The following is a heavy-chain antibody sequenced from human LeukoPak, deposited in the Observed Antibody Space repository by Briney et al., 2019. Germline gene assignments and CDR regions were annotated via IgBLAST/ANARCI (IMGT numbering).Heavy chain of an antibody. V-gene: IGHV4-39*01. J-gene: IGHJ4*02. D-gene: IGHD1-26*01. Sequence: SETLSLTCTVPGGSISSSSYYWGWIRQPPGKGLERIGSIYYSGSTYYNPSLKSRVTISVDTSKNQFSLKLSSVTAADTAVYYCARHVSGSYGGGTFDYWGQGTLVTVSS. CDR3: ARHVSGSYGGGTFDY. CDR2: IYYSGST. CDR1: GGSISSSSYY.